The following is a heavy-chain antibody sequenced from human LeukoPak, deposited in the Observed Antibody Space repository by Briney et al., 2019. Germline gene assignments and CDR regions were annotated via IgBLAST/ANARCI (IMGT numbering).Heavy chain of an antibody. CDR3: ARAGWRTYYYYYMDV. V-gene: IGHV4-34*01. CDR2: INHSGST. Sequence: PSETLSLTCAVYGGSFSGYYWSWIRQPPGKGLEWIGEINHSGSTNYNPSLKSRVTISVDTSKNQFSLKLSSVTAAGTAVYYCARAGWRTYYYYYMDVWGKGTTVTVSS. CDR1: GGSFSGYY. D-gene: IGHD2-15*01. J-gene: IGHJ6*03.